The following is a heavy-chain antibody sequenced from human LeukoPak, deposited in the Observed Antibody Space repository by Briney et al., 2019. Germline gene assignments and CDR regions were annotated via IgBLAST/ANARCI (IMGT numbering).Heavy chain of an antibody. Sequence: ASVKVSCKVSGYTLTELSMHWVRQAPGKGLEWMGGFDPEDGETIYAQKFQGRVTMTEDTSTDTAYMELGSLRSEDTAVYYCASHRDGYNNFDYWGQGTLVTVSS. CDR2: FDPEDGET. CDR1: GYTLTELS. J-gene: IGHJ4*02. V-gene: IGHV1-24*01. CDR3: ASHRDGYNNFDY. D-gene: IGHD5-24*01.